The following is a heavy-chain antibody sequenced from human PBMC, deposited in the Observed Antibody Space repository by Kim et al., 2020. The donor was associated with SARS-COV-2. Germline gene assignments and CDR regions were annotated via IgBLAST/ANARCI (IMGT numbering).Heavy chain of an antibody. Sequence: LKSRVTISVDTSKNQFSLKLSSVTAADTAVYYCARVTSSSWSTNFYYFDYWGQGTLVTVSS. V-gene: IGHV4-39*07. D-gene: IGHD6-13*01. CDR3: ARVTSSSWSTNFYYFDY. J-gene: IGHJ4*02.